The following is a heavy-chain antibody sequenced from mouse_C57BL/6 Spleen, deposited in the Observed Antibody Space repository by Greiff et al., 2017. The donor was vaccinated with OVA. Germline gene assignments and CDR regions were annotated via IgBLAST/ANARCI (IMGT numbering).Heavy chain of an antibody. D-gene: IGHD4-1*01. V-gene: IGHV5-17*01. J-gene: IGHJ1*03. Sequence: EVKLVESGGGLVKPGGSLKLSCAASGFTFSDYGMHWVRQAPEKGLEWVAYISSGSSTIYYADTGKGRFTISRDNAKNTMFLQLTSLRSDDTAMYYCARPTWGYWYFDVWGTGTTVTVSS. CDR3: ARPTWGYWYFDV. CDR2: ISSGSSTI. CDR1: GFTFSDYG.